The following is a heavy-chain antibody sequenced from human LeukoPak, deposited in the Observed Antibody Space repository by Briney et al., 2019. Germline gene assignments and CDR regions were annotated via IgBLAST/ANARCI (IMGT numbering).Heavy chain of an antibody. D-gene: IGHD5-18*01. Sequence: PGGSLRLSCATSGFTFGEYGMSWFRQAPGKGLEWVAVIWYDGSNKYYADSVKGRFTISRDNSKNTLYLQMNSLRAEDTAVYYCARDLIRGYSYGLDYWGQGTLVTVSS. V-gene: IGHV3-33*01. CDR2: IWYDGSNK. CDR1: GFTFGEYG. CDR3: ARDLIRGYSYGLDY. J-gene: IGHJ4*02.